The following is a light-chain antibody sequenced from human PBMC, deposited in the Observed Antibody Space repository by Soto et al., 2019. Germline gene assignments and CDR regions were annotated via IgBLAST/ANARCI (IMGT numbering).Light chain of an antibody. Sequence: ILLTQSPGTLSLSRGERATLSCRASQSVSSNYLAWYQQKPGQAPRTLIYRAPSRATGIPDRFSGSGAGTDFPLTISRLEPEDFAVYYCQQYGSSPWTFGQGTKVDIK. CDR1: QSVSSNY. V-gene: IGKV3-20*01. CDR2: RAP. J-gene: IGKJ1*01. CDR3: QQYGSSPWT.